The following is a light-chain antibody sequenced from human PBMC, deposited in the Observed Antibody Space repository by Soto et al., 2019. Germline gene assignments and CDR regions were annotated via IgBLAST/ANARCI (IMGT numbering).Light chain of an antibody. J-gene: IGKJ1*01. V-gene: IGKV3-15*01. CDR3: QQYNNWPQT. CDR1: QSVSSN. CDR2: GAS. Sequence: EIVMTQSPATLSVSPGERVTLSCRASQSVSSNLAWYQQKPGQAPRLLIYGASTRATDIPARFSGSGSGTEFTLTISSLQSEDFAVYYCQQYNNWPQTFDQGTKVEIK.